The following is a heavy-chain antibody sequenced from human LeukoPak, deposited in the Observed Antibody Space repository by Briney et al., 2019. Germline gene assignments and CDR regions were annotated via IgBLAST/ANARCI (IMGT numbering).Heavy chain of an antibody. CDR3: AKGSYDILTGYYNYYYYGMDV. J-gene: IGHJ6*02. CDR2: ISYDGSNK. CDR1: GFTFSSYG. V-gene: IGHV3-30*18. D-gene: IGHD3-9*01. Sequence: PGGSLRPSCAASGFTFSSYGMHWVRQAPGKGLGWVAVISYDGSNKYYADSVKGRFTISRDNSKNTLYLQMNSLRAEDTAVYYCAKGSYDILTGYYNYYYYGMDVWGQGTTVTVSS.